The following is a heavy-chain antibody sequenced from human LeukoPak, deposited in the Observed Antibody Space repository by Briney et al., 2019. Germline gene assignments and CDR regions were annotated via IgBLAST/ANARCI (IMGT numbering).Heavy chain of an antibody. V-gene: IGHV3-11*01. D-gene: IGHD1-26*01. CDR1: GFTFSDYY. CDR2: ISSSGSTI. CDR3: ARGTIVGATYYYYYYMDV. Sequence: GGSLRLSCAASGFTFSDYYMSWIRQAPGKGLEWVSYISSSGSTIYYADSVKGRFTISRDNAKNSLYLQMNSLRAEDTAVYYCARGTIVGATYYYYYYMDVWGKGTTVTVSS. J-gene: IGHJ6*03.